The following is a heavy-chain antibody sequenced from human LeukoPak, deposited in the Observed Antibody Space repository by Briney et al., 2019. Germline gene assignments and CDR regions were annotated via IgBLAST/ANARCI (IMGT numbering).Heavy chain of an antibody. CDR2: NYYSGST. D-gene: IGHD6-6*01. J-gene: IGHJ6*02. V-gene: IGHV4-39*01. CDR3: ARQELVFHYYYGMDV. CDR1: GGSISSSSYY. Sequence: SETLSLTCTVSGGSISSSSYYWGWIRQPPGKGLEWIGSNYYSGSTYYNPSLKSRVTISVDTSKNQFSLKLSSVTAADTAVYYCARQELVFHYYYGMDVWGQGTTVTVSS.